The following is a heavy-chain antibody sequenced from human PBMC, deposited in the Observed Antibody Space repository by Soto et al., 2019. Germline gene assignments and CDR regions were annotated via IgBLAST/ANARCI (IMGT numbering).Heavy chain of an antibody. V-gene: IGHV4-34*01. CDR3: ARWPPRSSSSKDYSYYFYMDV. Sequence: SETLSLTCAVYGGSFSGYYWSWIHQPPGKGLGWIGEIDHSGSTNYSPSLKSRVTISVDTSKNQFSLKLSSVTAADTAEYYCARWPPRSSSSKDYSYYFYMDVWGQGTTVTVSS. CDR2: IDHSGST. CDR1: GGSFSGYY. J-gene: IGHJ6*02. D-gene: IGHD6-6*01.